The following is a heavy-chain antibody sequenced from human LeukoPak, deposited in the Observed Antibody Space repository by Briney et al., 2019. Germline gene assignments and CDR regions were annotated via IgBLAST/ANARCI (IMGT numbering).Heavy chain of an antibody. V-gene: IGHV3-11*04. D-gene: IGHD2-2*01. CDR2: ISSSGSTI. Sequence: GGSLRLSCAASGFTFSDYYMSWIRQAPGKGLEWVSYISSSGSTIYYADSVKGRFTSSRDNAKTSLYLQMNSLRAEDTAVYYCARDCSSTSCYRTLDYWGQGTLVTVSS. J-gene: IGHJ4*02. CDR3: ARDCSSTSCYRTLDY. CDR1: GFTFSDYY.